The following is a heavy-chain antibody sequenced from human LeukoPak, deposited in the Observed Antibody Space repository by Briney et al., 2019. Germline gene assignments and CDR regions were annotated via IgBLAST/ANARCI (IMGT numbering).Heavy chain of an antibody. J-gene: IGHJ4*02. CDR3: AKDLIPRGYSGYGYFDY. CDR1: GGSISSGDYY. D-gene: IGHD5-12*01. V-gene: IGHV4-30-4*08. CDR2: IYYSGST. Sequence: PSQTLSLTCTVSGGSISSGDYYWSWIRQPPGKGLEWIVYIYYSGSTYYNPSLKSRVTISVDTSKNQFSLKLSSVTAADTAVYYCAKDLIPRGYSGYGYFDYWGQGTLVTVSS.